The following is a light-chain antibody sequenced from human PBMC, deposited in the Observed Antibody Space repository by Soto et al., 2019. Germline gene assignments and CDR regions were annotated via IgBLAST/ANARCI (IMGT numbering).Light chain of an antibody. CDR1: TGAVTSGHY. Sequence: QTVVTQEPSLTVSPGGTVTLTCGSSTGAVTSGHYPYWFQKKPGQAPRTLIYDTSNKHSWTPARFLGSLLGGKAALTLSGAQPEDEAEYYCLLPYSGAPNCVFGGGTKLTVL. V-gene: IGLV7-46*01. CDR2: DTS. CDR3: LLPYSGAPNCV. J-gene: IGLJ3*02.